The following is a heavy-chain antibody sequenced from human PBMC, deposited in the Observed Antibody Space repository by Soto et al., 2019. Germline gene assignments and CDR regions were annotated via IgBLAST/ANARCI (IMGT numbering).Heavy chain of an antibody. V-gene: IGHV4-30-2*01. CDR3: GRVPDY. Sequence: PSETLSLTCAVSGSAITSGDYSWSWIRQPPGKGLEWIGYIYHSGSPYYNPSLKSRVTISVDRSKNQFSLKLSSVTAADTAVYYCGRVPDYWGQGTLVTVSS. J-gene: IGHJ4*02. CDR1: GSAITSGDYS. CDR2: IYHSGSP.